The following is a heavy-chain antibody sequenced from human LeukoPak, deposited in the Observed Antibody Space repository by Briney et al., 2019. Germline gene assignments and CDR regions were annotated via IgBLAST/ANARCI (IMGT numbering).Heavy chain of an antibody. CDR3: ARGLPTYYDFWSGYYGMDV. V-gene: IGHV3-74*01. J-gene: IGHJ6*02. Sequence: GGSLRLSCAASGFTFSSYWMHWVRQAPGKGLVWVSRINSDGSSTSYADSVKGRFTISRDNAKNTLYLQMNSLRAEDTAVYYCARGLPTYYDFWSGYYGMDVWGQGTMVTVSS. CDR1: GFTFSSYW. CDR2: INSDGSST. D-gene: IGHD3-3*01.